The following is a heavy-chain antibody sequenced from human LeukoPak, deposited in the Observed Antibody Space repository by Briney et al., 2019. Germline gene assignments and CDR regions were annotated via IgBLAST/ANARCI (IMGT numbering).Heavy chain of an antibody. CDR1: GGSISSYF. D-gene: IGHD3-10*01. J-gene: IGHJ1*01. V-gene: IGHV4-59*08. CDR3: ARQERYYGSGSYTYFQH. CDR2: IYYSGST. Sequence: PSETLSLTCTVSGGSISSYFWSWIRQPPGKGLEWIGYIYYSGSTNYNPSLKSRVIISVDTSKNQSSLILSSVTAADTAVYYCARQERYYGSGSYTYFQHWGQGTLVTVSS.